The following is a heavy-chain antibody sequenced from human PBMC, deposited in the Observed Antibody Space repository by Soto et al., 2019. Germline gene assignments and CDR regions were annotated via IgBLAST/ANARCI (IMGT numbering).Heavy chain of an antibody. D-gene: IGHD5-18*01. CDR3: ARWPQTRDTADPYAVDV. CDR1: GGNFSRSG. Sequence: QGHLVQSGTEVKKPGSSVKVSCTASGGNFSRSGFSWVRQAPGQGLEWMGMIVPSRYTTTYAQKFQARVTITADEVTGTAYMALRSLRSGDTAVYYCARWPQTRDTADPYAVDVWCQGTRVIVSS. CDR2: IVPSRYTT. J-gene: IGHJ6*02. V-gene: IGHV1-69*11.